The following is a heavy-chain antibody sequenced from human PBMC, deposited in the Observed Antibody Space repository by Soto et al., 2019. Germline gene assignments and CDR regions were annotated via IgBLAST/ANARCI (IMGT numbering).Heavy chain of an antibody. Sequence: EVQLVESGGGLVQPGRSLRLSCAASGFTFSSYSMNWVRQAPGKGLEWVSYISSSSSTIYYADSVKSRFTISRDNAKNSLYLQMNSLRDEDTAVYYCARSYRTGTMVREFDYWGQGTLVTVSS. CDR2: ISSSSSTI. V-gene: IGHV3-48*02. J-gene: IGHJ4*02. CDR3: ARSYRTGTMVREFDY. CDR1: GFTFSSYS. D-gene: IGHD3-10*01.